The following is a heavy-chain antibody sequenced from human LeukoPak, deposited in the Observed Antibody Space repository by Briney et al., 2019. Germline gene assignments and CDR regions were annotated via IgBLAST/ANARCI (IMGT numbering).Heavy chain of an antibody. Sequence: GGSLRLSCAPSGFTFSTYWMGWVRQAPGEGLEWLANINQGGSEKYYVDSVKGRFTISRDNAKNSLFLQMNSLRAEDTAVYYCARDVGDLWGQGTLVTVSS. V-gene: IGHV3-7*01. J-gene: IGHJ4*02. CDR1: GFTFSTYW. CDR3: ARDVGDL. CDR2: INQGGSEK. D-gene: IGHD2-21*02.